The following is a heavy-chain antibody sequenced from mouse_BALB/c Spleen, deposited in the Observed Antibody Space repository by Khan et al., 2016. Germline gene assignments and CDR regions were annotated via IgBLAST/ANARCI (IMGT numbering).Heavy chain of an antibody. CDR3: ARDYDYDGDWYFDG. CDR2: MNTYTGEP. J-gene: IGHJ1*01. CDR1: GYTFTNYG. D-gene: IGHD2-4*01. Sequence: QIQLVQSGPELKKPGETVKISCKASGYTFTNYGMNWVKQAPGKGLKWMGWMNTYTGEPTYADDFKGRFAFSLKTSARTAYLQINNLKNEDTVTYFCARDYDYDGDWYFDGWGAGTTVTVSS. V-gene: IGHV9-3-1*01.